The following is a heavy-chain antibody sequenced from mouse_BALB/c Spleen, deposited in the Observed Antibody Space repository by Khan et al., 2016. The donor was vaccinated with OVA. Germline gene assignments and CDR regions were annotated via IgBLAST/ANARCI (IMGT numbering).Heavy chain of an antibody. J-gene: IGHJ3*01. CDR1: GYTFTNYW. CDR2: IYPSDSYS. D-gene: IGHD1-1*02. Sequence: VQLQQSGIELVRPGASVKLSCKASGYTFTNYWINWVKQRPGQGLEWIGNIYPSDSYSNYNQRFKDKATLTVDKSSSTAYLLLSSPAVDDSAVYYCTREVVDGSSFAYWGQGTLVTVAA. CDR3: TREVVDGSSFAY. V-gene: IGHV1-69*02.